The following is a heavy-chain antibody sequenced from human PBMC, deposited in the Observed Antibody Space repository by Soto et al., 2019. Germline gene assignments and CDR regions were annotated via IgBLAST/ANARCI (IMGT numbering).Heavy chain of an antibody. CDR1: GCSISSGGYS. CDR3: ARVPDV. J-gene: IGHJ6*02. V-gene: IGHV4-30-2*01. CDR2: IYHSGST. Sequence: HRQLQESGSGLVKPSQTLSLTCAVSGCSISSGGYSWSWIRQPPGKGLEWIGYIYHSGSTYYNPSLTSRVTISVDRCKNQFSLKLSSVTAADTAVYYCARVPDVWGQGTTVTVSS.